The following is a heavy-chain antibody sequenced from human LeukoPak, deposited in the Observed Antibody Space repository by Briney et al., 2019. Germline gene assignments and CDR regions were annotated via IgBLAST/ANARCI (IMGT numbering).Heavy chain of an antibody. CDR3: GRNFDY. CDR2: IKQDGSER. V-gene: IGHV3-7*01. CDR1: GFTFSNYW. J-gene: IGHJ4*02. Sequence: GGSLRLSCAASGFTFSNYWMHWVRQAPGKGLEWVANIKQDGSERYYVDSVKGRFTIARDNAKNSFYLQMNSLRAEDTAVYYCGRNFDYWGQGTLVTVSS.